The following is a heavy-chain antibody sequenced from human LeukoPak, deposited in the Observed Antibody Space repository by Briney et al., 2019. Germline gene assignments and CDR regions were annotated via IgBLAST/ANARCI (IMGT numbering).Heavy chain of an antibody. Sequence: SETLSLTCTVSGGSISSSSYYWGWIRQPPGKGLEWIGSIYYGGSTYYNPSLKSRVTISVDTSKNQFSLKLSSVTAADTAVYYCARQGGSSNYYGMDVWGQGTTVTVSS. V-gene: IGHV4-39*01. CDR1: GGSISSSSYY. J-gene: IGHJ6*02. D-gene: IGHD1-26*01. CDR3: ARQGGSSNYYGMDV. CDR2: IYYGGST.